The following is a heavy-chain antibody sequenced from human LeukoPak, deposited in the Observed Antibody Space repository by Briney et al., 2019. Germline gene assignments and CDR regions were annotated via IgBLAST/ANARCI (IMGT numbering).Heavy chain of an antibody. D-gene: IGHD3-10*01. J-gene: IGHJ3*02. CDR1: GYTFTGYY. CDR2: INPNSGGT. CDR3: ASAGITMVRGASDAFDI. Sequence: ASVKVSCKASGYTFTGYYMHWVRQAPGQGLERMGWINPNSGGTNYAQKFQGRVTMTRDTSISTAYKELSRLRSDDTAVYYCASAGITMVRGASDAFDIWGQGTMVTVSS. V-gene: IGHV1-2*02.